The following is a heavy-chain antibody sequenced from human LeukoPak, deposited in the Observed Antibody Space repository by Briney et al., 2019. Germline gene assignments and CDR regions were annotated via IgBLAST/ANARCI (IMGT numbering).Heavy chain of an antibody. Sequence: ASVKVSCKASGYIFTNYGMHWVRQAPGQRLEWMGWSNAGNGNTKYSQEFQGRVTFTRDTPANTAYMELSSLRSEDMAVYYCARGADSGWFGDYWGQGTLVTVSS. CDR1: GYIFTNYG. J-gene: IGHJ4*02. D-gene: IGHD6-19*01. V-gene: IGHV1-3*02. CDR2: SNAGNGNT. CDR3: ARGADSGWFGDY.